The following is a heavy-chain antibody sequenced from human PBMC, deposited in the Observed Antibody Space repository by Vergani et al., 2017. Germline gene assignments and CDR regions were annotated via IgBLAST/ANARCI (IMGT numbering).Heavy chain of an antibody. CDR3: ARRFKITMIVYAFDI. CDR1: GYSFTSYW. J-gene: IGHJ3*02. Sequence: EVQLVQSGAEVKKPGESLKLSCKGSGYSFTSYWIGWVRQMPGKGLEWMGIIYPGDSDTRYSPSFQGQVTISADKSISTAYLQWSSLKASDTAMYYCARRFKITMIVYAFDIWGQGTMVTVSS. V-gene: IGHV5-51*01. CDR2: IYPGDSDT. D-gene: IGHD3-22*01.